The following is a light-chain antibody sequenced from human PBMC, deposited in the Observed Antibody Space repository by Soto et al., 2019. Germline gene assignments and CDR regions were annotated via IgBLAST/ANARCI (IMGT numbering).Light chain of an antibody. CDR3: LQDHGDSWT. V-gene: IGKV1-6*01. J-gene: IGKJ1*01. Sequence: AIQMTQSPSSLSASVGDRITITCRASQGIESDLSWYQQRPGKAPKLLIYAASNVHSGVPPRFSGSRSGTEFPLTLSNLQPEDFASYYWLQDHGDSWTFGQGTKVEIQ. CDR1: QGIESD. CDR2: AAS.